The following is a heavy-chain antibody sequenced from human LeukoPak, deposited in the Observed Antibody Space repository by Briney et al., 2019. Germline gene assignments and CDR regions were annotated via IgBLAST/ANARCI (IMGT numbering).Heavy chain of an antibody. V-gene: IGHV3-30-3*01. CDR1: GFTFSSYA. CDR3: ARIDYDYVWGSYRYYFDY. D-gene: IGHD3-16*02. J-gene: IGHJ4*02. Sequence: GGSLRLSCAASGFTFSSYAMHWVRQAPGKGLEWVAVISYDGSNKYYADSVKGRFTISRDNSKNTLYLQVNSLRAEDTAVYYCARIDYDYVWGSYRYYFDYWGQGTLVTVSS. CDR2: ISYDGSNK.